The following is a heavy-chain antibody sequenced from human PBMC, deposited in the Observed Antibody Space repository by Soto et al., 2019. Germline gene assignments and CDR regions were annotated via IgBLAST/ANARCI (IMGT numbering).Heavy chain of an antibody. V-gene: IGHV1-18*01. D-gene: IGHD3-22*01. CDR2: ISAYNGNT. Sequence: GASVQVSCKASGYTFTSYGISWVRQAPGQGLERMGWISAYNGNTNYAQKLQGRVTMTTDTSTSTAYMELRSLRSDDTAVYYCARAWEYYYDSSGPRGGGWFGPWGQGTLVTASS. CDR1: GYTFTSYG. CDR3: ARAWEYYYDSSGPRGGGWFGP. J-gene: IGHJ5*02.